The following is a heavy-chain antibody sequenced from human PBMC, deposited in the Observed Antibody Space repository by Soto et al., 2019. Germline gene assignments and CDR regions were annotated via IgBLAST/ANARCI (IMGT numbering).Heavy chain of an antibody. J-gene: IGHJ6*02. V-gene: IGHV1-18*04. D-gene: IGHD1-1*01. CDR2: ISSYNSNNGDT. Sequence: ASVKVSCKTCGCTFSNYAISWVRQAPGQRLEWMGWISSYNSNNGDTKSAQMLQGRVTTTIDTSATTAYMELRSLRSDDTAVYYCARAELERGEVGYFGMDVWGQGTTVTVSS. CDR3: ARAELERGEVGYFGMDV. CDR1: GCTFSNYA.